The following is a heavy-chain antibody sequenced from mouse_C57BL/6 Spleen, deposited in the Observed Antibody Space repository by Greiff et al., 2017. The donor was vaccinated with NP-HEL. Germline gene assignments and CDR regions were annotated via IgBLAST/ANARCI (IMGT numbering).Heavy chain of an antibody. D-gene: IGHD1-1*01. CDR2: IDPSDSYT. Sequence: QVQLQQPGAELVMPGASVKLSCKASGYTFTSYWMHWVKQRPGQGLEWIGEIDPSDSYTNYNQKFKGKSTLTVDKSSSTAYMQLSSLTSEDSAVYYCARDGRPYWYFDDWGTGTTVTVSS. CDR3: ARDGRPYWYFDD. V-gene: IGHV1-69*01. J-gene: IGHJ1*03. CDR1: GYTFTSYW.